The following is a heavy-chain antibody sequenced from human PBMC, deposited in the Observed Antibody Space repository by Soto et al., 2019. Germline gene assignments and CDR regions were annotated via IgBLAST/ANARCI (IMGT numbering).Heavy chain of an antibody. D-gene: IGHD6-19*01. V-gene: IGHV4-30-2*01. Sequence: PSETLSLTCAVSGGSISSGGYSWSWIRQPPGKGLEWIGYIYHSGSTYYNPSLKSRVTISVDRSKNQFSLKLSSVTAADTAVYYCARESIEVAGTGNYFDYWGQGTLVTFSS. J-gene: IGHJ4*02. CDR2: IYHSGST. CDR1: GGSISSGGYS. CDR3: ARESIEVAGTGNYFDY.